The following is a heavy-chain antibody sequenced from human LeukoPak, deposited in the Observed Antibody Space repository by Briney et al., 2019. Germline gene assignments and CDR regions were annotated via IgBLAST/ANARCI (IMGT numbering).Heavy chain of an antibody. CDR2: IYYNGSA. J-gene: IGHJ2*01. CDR1: GGSISSYY. CDR3: ARVNRFNWYFDL. Sequence: PSETLSLTCTVSGGSISSYYWSWIRQPPGKGLEWIGYIYYNGSANYNPSLKSRVTISVDTSKNQFSLKLSSVTAADTAVYYCARVNRFNWYFDLWGRGTLVTVSS. V-gene: IGHV4-59*01.